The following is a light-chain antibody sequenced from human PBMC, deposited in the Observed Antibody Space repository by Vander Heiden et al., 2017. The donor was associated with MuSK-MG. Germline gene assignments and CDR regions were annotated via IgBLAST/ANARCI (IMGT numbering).Light chain of an antibody. V-gene: IGKV3-20*01. CDR2: AAS. CDR1: QSVASSY. CDR3: QQYGRSLYT. J-gene: IGKJ2*01. Sequence: IVLTLALGTLSLSPGDRATMSCRAGQSVASSYLAWYQQKPGQAPRVLIYAASTRAKGISDRFSGSGSGTDFTLTISRVEPEDFAVYYCQQYGRSLYTFGQGTRLDMK.